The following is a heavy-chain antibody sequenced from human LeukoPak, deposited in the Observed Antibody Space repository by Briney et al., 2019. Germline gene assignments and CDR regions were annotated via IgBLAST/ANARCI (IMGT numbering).Heavy chain of an antibody. CDR2: VYYTGSS. V-gene: IGHV4-39*01. D-gene: IGHD1-1*01. CDR3: ARPGATISSYYFDS. Sequence: SETPSLTCTVSGGSISGSSYYWSRIRQPPGKGLEWIGSVYYTGSSYYNPSLKCRIAVSVDTPKNQFSLRLTSVTAADTAIYYCARPGATISSYYFDSWGEGTLVSVSS. CDR1: GGSISGSSYY. J-gene: IGHJ4*02.